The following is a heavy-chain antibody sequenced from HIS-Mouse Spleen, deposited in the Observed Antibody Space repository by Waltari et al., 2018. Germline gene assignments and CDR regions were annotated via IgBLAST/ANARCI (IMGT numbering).Heavy chain of an antibody. CDR2: INHSGST. J-gene: IGHJ4*02. V-gene: IGHV4-34*01. Sequence: QVQLQQWGAGLLKPSETLSLTCAVYGGSFSGYYWSWIRQPPGKGLEWIGEINHSGSTNYNPSLKSRVTISVDTSKNQFSLKLSSVTAADTAVYYCAAEESGRLGFNYWGQGTLVTVSS. CDR1: GGSFSGYY. CDR3: AAEESGRLGFNY. D-gene: IGHD3-16*01.